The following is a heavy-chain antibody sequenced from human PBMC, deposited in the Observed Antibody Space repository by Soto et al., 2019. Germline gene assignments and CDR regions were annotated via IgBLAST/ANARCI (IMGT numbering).Heavy chain of an antibody. Sequence: QVQLVQSGAEVKKPGSSVKVSCKASGGTFSSYAISWVRQAPGQGLEWMGGIIPIFGTANYAQKFQGRVTITADESTSTAYMELSSLRSEDTAVYYCASPVSGYDSTHYYYYGMDVWGQGTTVTVSS. CDR1: GGTFSSYA. V-gene: IGHV1-69*01. J-gene: IGHJ6*02. CDR3: ASPVSGYDSTHYYYYGMDV. D-gene: IGHD5-12*01. CDR2: IIPIFGTA.